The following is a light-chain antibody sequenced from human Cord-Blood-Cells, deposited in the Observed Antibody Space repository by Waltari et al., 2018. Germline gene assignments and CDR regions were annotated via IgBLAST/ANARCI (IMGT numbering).Light chain of an antibody. J-gene: IGKJ2*01. CDR2: AAS. Sequence: AIRITQSPSSLSAPTGDRVTITCRASQGISSYLAWYQQKPGKAPKLLIYAASTLQSGVTSRFSGSGSGTDFTLTISCLQSEDFATYYCQQYYSYPPSFGQGTKLEIK. V-gene: IGKV1-8*01. CDR3: QQYYSYPPS. CDR1: QGISSY.